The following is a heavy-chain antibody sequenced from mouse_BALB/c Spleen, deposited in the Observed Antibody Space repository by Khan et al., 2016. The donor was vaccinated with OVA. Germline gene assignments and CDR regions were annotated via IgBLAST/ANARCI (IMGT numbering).Heavy chain of an antibody. Sequence: QVQLQQSGAELAKPGASVKMSCKASGYTFTNSWILWVQKMPGQGLEWIGYINPRTGYPKYDQNFKGKATLTADKSSSTAYLQLTSLTSEDAAVDDGARRGQRWALDYWGQGTTLTVSS. J-gene: IGHJ2*01. CDR3: ARRGQRWALDY. V-gene: IGHV1-7*01. D-gene: IGHD1-1*02. CDR2: INPRTGYP. CDR1: GYTFTNSW.